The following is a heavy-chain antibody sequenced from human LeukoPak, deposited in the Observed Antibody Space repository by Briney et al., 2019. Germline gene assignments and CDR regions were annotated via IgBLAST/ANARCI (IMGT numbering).Heavy chain of an antibody. CDR2: IRFEGSNK. V-gene: IGHV3-30*02. J-gene: IGHJ4*02. D-gene: IGHD2-15*01. Sequence: PGGSLRLSCAASGFTFSSYGMHWVRQAPGKGREWVAFIRFEGSNKYYADSVKGRFTISRDNSKNTLYLQMNSLRAEDTAVYYCAKPVQRYCSGGSCYASYFDYWGQGTLVTVSS. CDR1: GFTFSSYG. CDR3: AKPVQRYCSGGSCYASYFDY.